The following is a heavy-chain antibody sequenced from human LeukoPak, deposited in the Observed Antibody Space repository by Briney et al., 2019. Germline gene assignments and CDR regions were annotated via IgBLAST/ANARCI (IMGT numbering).Heavy chain of an antibody. J-gene: IGHJ4*02. V-gene: IGHV4-30-4*08. CDR3: ARVREYYFDY. CDR1: GGSISSGDYY. D-gene: IGHD2/OR15-2a*01. CDR2: VYYSGST. Sequence: RPSQTLSLTCTVSGGSISSGDYYWSWIRQPPEKGLEWIGYVYYSGSTYYNPSLKSRVTISVDTSKNQFSLKLSSVTAADTAVYYCARVREYYFDYWGQGTLVTVSS.